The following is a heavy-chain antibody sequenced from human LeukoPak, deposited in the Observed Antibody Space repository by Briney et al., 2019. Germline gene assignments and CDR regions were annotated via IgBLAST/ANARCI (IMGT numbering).Heavy chain of an antibody. CDR2: IYSGGST. CDR1: GFTVSSNY. J-gene: IGHJ4*02. D-gene: IGHD2-2*01. CDR3: ARGSRDIVVVPAALGDY. V-gene: IGHV3-66*01. Sequence: GGSLRLSCAASGFTVSSNYMSWVRQAPGKGLEWVSVIYSGGSTYYADSVKGRFTISRDNSKNTLYLQMNSLRAEDTAVYYCARGSRDIVVVPAALGDYWGQGTLVTVSS.